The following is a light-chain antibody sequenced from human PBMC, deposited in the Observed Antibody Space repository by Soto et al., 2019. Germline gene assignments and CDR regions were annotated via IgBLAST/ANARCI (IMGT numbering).Light chain of an antibody. V-gene: IGKV3-15*01. J-gene: IGKJ1*01. CDR1: QSVGSK. Sequence: EILMTQSPATLAASPGERATLSCMASQSVGSKLAWYQQKPGRPPRLVMFDASIRATGVPARFSGGGSGTEYTLTISSLQSEDFALYYCQQYEKWPPTTFGQGTKVELK. CDR2: DAS. CDR3: QQYEKWPPTT.